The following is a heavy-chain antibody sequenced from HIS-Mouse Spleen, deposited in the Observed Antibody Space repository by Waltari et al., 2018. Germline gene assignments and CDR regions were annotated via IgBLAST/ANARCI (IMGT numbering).Heavy chain of an antibody. Sequence: QVQLQESGPGLVKPSETLSLTCTVSGCSLSSYYWSWIRQPPGKGLEWIGYIYYSGSTNYNPSLKSRITISVDTSKNQFSLKLSSVTAADTAVYYCARGLVAAGIFDYWGQGTLVTVSS. CDR2: IYYSGST. J-gene: IGHJ4*02. CDR1: GCSLSSYY. D-gene: IGHD1-26*01. CDR3: ARGLVAAGIFDY. V-gene: IGHV4-59*01.